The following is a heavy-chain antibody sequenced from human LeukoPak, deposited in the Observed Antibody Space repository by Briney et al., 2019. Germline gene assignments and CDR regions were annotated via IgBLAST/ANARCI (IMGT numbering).Heavy chain of an antibody. J-gene: IGHJ6*02. V-gene: IGHV1-69*13. CDR2: IIPIFGTA. Sequence: SVKVSCKASGGTFSSYVISWVRQAPGQGLEWMGGIIPIFGTANYAQKFQGRVTITADESTSTAYMELSSLRSEDTAVYYCARVRCSDGGCYPSYNQYGMDVWGQGTTVTVSS. CDR1: GGTFSSYV. D-gene: IGHD2-15*01. CDR3: ARVRCSDGGCYPSYNQYGMDV.